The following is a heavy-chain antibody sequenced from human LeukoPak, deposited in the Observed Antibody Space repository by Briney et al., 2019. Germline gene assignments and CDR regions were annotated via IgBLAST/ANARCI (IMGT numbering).Heavy chain of an antibody. J-gene: IGHJ6*03. V-gene: IGHV4-61*02. CDR3: ARDGDCSSTSCYPYYYYYMDV. CDR1: GGSISSGSYY. Sequence: SETLSLTCTVSGGSISSGSYYWSWIRQPAGKGLECIGRIYTSGSTNYNPSLKSRVTISVDTSKNQFSLKLSSVTAADTAVYYCARDGDCSSTSCYPYYYYYMDVWGKGTTVTVSS. CDR2: IYTSGST. D-gene: IGHD2-2*01.